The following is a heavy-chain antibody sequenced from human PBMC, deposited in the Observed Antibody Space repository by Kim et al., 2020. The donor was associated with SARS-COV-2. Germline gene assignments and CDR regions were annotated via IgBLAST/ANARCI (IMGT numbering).Heavy chain of an antibody. Sequence: SETLSLTCAVYGGSFSGYYWSWIRQPPGKGLEWIGEINHSGSTNYNPSLKSRVTISVDTSKNQFSLKLSSVTAADTAVYYCARGGIVVVPAAINEPFDYWGQGTLVTVSS. V-gene: IGHV4-34*01. CDR3: ARGGIVVVPAAINEPFDY. CDR2: INHSGST. CDR1: GGSFSGYY. J-gene: IGHJ4*02. D-gene: IGHD2-2*02.